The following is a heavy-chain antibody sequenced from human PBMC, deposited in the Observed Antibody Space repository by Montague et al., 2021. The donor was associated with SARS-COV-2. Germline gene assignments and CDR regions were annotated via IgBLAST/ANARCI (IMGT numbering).Heavy chain of an antibody. J-gene: IGHJ2*01. V-gene: IGHV3-23*01. Sequence: SLSLSCAASGFTFNTYTMTWVRQAPGKGLEWVASVFGSGAGTYYAASVQGRFTISRDDSKNTLYLQLHSLRAEDTAVYYCAKNGGSGSLVYWHFDLWGRGTSVAGSA. D-gene: IGHD2-8*01. CDR2: VFGSGAGT. CDR3: AKNGGSGSLVYWHFDL. CDR1: GFTFNTYT.